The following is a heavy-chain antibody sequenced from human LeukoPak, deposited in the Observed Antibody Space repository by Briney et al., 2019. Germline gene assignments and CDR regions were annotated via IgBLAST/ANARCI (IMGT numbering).Heavy chain of an antibody. Sequence: SETLSLTCTVSGGSISSYYWSWIRQPAGKGLEWIGRIYTSGSTNYNPSLKSRVTMSVDTSKNQFALKLSSVTAADTAVYYCARGKEAAARPDNWFDPWGQGTLVTVSS. CDR2: IYTSGST. V-gene: IGHV4-4*07. J-gene: IGHJ5*02. D-gene: IGHD6-13*01. CDR3: ARGKEAAARPDNWFDP. CDR1: GGSISSYY.